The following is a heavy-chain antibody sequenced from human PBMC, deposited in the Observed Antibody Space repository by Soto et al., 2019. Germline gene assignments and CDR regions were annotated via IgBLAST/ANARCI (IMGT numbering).Heavy chain of an antibody. D-gene: IGHD3-16*02. CDR2: INAGNGNT. Sequence: RAEVNVSCKASGSTFTSYDMHWVRQAPGQRLEWMGWINAGNGNTKYSQKFQGRVTITRDTSASTAYMELSSLRSEDTAVYYCERAYRNYDYYYGMDVWGQGTTVTVSS. CDR1: GSTFTSYD. CDR3: ERAYRNYDYYYGMDV. V-gene: IGHV1-3*01. J-gene: IGHJ6*02.